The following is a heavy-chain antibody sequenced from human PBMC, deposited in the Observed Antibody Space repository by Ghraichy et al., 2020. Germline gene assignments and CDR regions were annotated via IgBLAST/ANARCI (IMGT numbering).Heavy chain of an antibody. CDR3: ARAAKKRAIPRYWYFDL. CDR2: IYYSGST. J-gene: IGHJ2*01. CDR1: GGSISSYY. D-gene: IGHD2-2*02. V-gene: IGHV4-59*01. Sequence: GSLSLTCTVSGGSISSYYWSWIRQPPGKGLEWIGYIYYSGSTNYNPSLKSRVTISVDTSKNQFSLKLSSVTAADTAVYYCARAAKKRAIPRYWYFDLWGRGTLVTVSS.